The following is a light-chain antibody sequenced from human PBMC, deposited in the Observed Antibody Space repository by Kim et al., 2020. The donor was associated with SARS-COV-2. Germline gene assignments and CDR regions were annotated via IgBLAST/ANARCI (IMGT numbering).Light chain of an antibody. V-gene: IGKV1-39*01. Sequence: DIQMTQSPSSLSASVGDRVTITCRATQGISSYLNWYQQKPGKAPKLLIFAASTLQSGVPSRFSGSGSGTDFALTISSLHPEDFATYYCQQSYSTPRTFGQGTKVDIK. J-gene: IGKJ1*01. CDR2: AAS. CDR3: QQSYSTPRT. CDR1: QGISSY.